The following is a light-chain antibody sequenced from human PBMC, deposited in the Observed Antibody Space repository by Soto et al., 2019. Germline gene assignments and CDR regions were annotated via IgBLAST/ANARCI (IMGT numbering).Light chain of an antibody. CDR3: QQTRNFPST. CDR1: QDISSW. V-gene: IGKV1D-12*01. CDR2: AAS. J-gene: IGKJ5*01. Sequence: DIQMTQPPSSVSASVGDTVTITCRASQDISSWLAWYQQTPGKAPKLLIYAASSLQGGVPSRFSGSGSGTDFTLTISSLQPEDFATYFCQQTRNFPSTFGQGTRLDIK.